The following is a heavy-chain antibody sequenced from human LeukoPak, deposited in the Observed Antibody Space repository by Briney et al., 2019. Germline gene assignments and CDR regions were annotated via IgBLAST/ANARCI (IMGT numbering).Heavy chain of an antibody. CDR3: ARHVYCSSTGCYRGAFDI. CDR1: GGSISSSSYY. CDR2: IYYSGST. V-gene: IGHV4-39*01. J-gene: IGHJ3*02. Sequence: SETLSLTCTVSGGSISSSSYYWGWIRQPPGKGLEWIGSIYYSGSTYYNPSLKSRVTISVDTSKNQFSLKLSSVTAADTAVYYCARHVYCSSTGCYRGAFDIWGQGTMVTVSS. D-gene: IGHD2-2*01.